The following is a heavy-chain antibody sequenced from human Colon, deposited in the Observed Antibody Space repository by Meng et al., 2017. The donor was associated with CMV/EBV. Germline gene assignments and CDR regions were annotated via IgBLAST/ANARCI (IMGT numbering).Heavy chain of an antibody. CDR3: ARDQLSGHGMDV. D-gene: IGHD2-2*01. CDR1: GYRFTTFG. V-gene: IGHV1-18*01. CDR2: IDTYRGDT. Sequence: ASVKVSCKASGYRFTTFGVSWVRQAPGQGLEWMGWIDTYRGDTKYAQHLQGRATMATDTSTNTAYMERRSLRSDDAAVYYCARDQLSGHGMDVWGQGTTVTVSS. J-gene: IGHJ6*02.